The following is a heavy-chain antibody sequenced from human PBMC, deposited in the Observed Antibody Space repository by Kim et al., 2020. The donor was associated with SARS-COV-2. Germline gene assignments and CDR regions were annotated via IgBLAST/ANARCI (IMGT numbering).Heavy chain of an antibody. J-gene: IGHJ4*02. Sequence: ASVKVSCKTSGHFFTRDSIHWVRQAPGQGLEWMGGIDCGNGNTIYSQKFQGRVTFTTDTSASTAYMELSFLRSEASAVYYCLGGFYFDYWGQGTLVTGS. CDR1: GHFFTRDS. V-gene: IGHV1-3*01. D-gene: IGHD3-16*01. CDR3: LGGFYFDY. CDR2: IDCGNGNT.